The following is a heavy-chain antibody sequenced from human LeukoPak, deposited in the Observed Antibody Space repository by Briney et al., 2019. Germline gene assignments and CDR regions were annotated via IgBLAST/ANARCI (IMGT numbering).Heavy chain of an antibody. CDR2: IYYSGST. Sequence: EXXSLXXTXSGGSXSSYXXSWIRQPPGKXXEWIGYIYYSGSTNYNPSLKSRVTISVDTSKNQFSLKLSSVTAADTAVYYCARAKWSVTAVGWFDPWGQGTLVTVSS. V-gene: IGHV4-59*01. CDR3: ARAKWSVTAVGWFDP. J-gene: IGHJ5*02. D-gene: IGHD2-8*01. CDR1: GGSXSSYX.